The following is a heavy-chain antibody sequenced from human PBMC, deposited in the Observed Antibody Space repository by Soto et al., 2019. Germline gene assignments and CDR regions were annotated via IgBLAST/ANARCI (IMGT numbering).Heavy chain of an antibody. CDR3: ARHSNRNYGLYYFDY. CDR2: IYYSGST. CDR1: GGSVSSYY. J-gene: IGHJ4*02. V-gene: IGHV4-59*08. Sequence: SETLSLTCTVSGGSVSSYYWSWIRQSPGKGLEWIGYIYYSGSTKYKPSIKSRVTMSVDTSKNQFSLKLSSATAADTSVYYCARHSNRNYGLYYFDYWGLGALVTVSS. D-gene: IGHD4-4*01.